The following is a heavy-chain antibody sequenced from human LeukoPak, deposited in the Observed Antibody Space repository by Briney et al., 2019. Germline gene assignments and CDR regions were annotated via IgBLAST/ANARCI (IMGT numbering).Heavy chain of an antibody. V-gene: IGHV4-38-2*02. CDR1: GYSISSGYY. D-gene: IGHD5-18*01. J-gene: IGHJ4*02. CDR3: ARAAAMVDY. CDR2: IYHSGST. Sequence: SETLSLTCTVSGYSISSGYYWGWIRQPPGKGLEWIGSIYHSGSTYYNPFLKSRVTISVDTSKNQFSLKLSSVTAADTAVYYCARAAAMVDYWGQGTLVTVSS.